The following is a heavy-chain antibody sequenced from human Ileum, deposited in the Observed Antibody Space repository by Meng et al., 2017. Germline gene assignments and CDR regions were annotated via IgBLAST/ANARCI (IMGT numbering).Heavy chain of an antibody. J-gene: IGHJ4*02. CDR1: GASVTTSHYQ. CDR2: AST. Sequence: QVQLPESGPGLVRPSETLYLICNVSGASVTTSHYQWGWIRQPPGKGLEWIGYASTNYNPSLKSRLTISLDTSKNQVSLKLTSVTAADTAVYYCARDHWGSLDYWGQGILVTVSS. D-gene: IGHD7-27*01. V-gene: IGHV4-61*01. CDR3: ARDHWGSLDY.